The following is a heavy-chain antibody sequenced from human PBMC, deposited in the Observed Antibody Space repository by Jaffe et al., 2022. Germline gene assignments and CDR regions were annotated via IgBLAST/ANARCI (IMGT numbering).Heavy chain of an antibody. CDR2: ISWNSGSI. D-gene: IGHD3-9*01. Sequence: EVQLVESGGGLVQPGRSLRLSCAASGFTFDDYAMHWVRQAPGKGLEWVSGISWNSGSIGYADSVKGRFTISRDNAKNSLYLQMNSLRAEDTALYYCAKYGLRSENYDILTGYPGGGNYFDYWGQGTLVTVSS. CDR1: GFTFDDYA. CDR3: AKYGLRSENYDILTGYPGGGNYFDY. V-gene: IGHV3-9*01. J-gene: IGHJ4*02.